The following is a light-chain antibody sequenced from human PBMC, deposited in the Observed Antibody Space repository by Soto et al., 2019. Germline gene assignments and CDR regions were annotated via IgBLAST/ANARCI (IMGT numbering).Light chain of an antibody. Sequence: DIQMTQSPSSVSASVGDRITITCRASQDIGGSLAWFQQKPGKAPQYLIQAASILQSGVPSRFSGSGSGTEFILTINNLQPEDFASYFCLQVYSFPRTFGLGTKVDI. J-gene: IGKJ1*01. V-gene: IGKV1-12*01. CDR1: QDIGGS. CDR2: AAS. CDR3: LQVYSFPRT.